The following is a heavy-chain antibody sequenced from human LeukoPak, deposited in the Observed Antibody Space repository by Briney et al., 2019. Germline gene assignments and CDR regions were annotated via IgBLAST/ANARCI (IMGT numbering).Heavy chain of an antibody. D-gene: IGHD5-12*01. CDR3: ARHGGESIVAMILHAFDI. Sequence: SETLSLTCTVSGGSISGYYWSWIRQPAGKGLEWIGHIYTSGTTNYNPSLKSRVTMSVDTSKNQFSLKMSSVIAADTAVYYCARHGGESIVAMILHAFDIWGQGTMVTVSS. CDR1: GGSISGYY. J-gene: IGHJ3*02. CDR2: IYTSGTT. V-gene: IGHV4-4*07.